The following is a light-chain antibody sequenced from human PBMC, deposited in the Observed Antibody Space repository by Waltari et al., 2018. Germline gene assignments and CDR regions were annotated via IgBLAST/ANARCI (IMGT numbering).Light chain of an antibody. CDR2: SND. Sequence: QSVLTQPPSASGNPGQRVTITCSGSNSNIGSNVVNWYQQLPGKAPRLLIYSNDQRPAGVPDRFSGSKSGTSASLAISGLQSEDEADYYCATWDDRLTGVLFGGGTKVTVL. J-gene: IGLJ3*02. V-gene: IGLV1-44*01. CDR1: NSNIGSNV. CDR3: ATWDDRLTGVL.